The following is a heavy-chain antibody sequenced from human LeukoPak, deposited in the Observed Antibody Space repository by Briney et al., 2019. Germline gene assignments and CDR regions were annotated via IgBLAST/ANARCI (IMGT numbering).Heavy chain of an antibody. CDR2: LKEDGSEK. Sequence: PGGSLRLSCAASGFTFSSYWMSWVRQAPGKGLEWVANLKEDGSEKFYVDSVKGRFTISRDSAKNLLYLQMNSLRAEDTAVYYCARLWHSSGYDGFDIWGQGTMVTVSS. CDR1: GFTFSSYW. V-gene: IGHV3-7*01. CDR3: ARLWHSSGYDGFDI. J-gene: IGHJ3*02. D-gene: IGHD3-22*01.